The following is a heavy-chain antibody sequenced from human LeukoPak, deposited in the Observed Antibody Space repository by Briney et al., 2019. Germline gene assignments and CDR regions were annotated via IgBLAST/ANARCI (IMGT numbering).Heavy chain of an antibody. V-gene: IGHV3-30-3*01. CDR1: GFTFSSYA. J-gene: IGHJ3*02. CDR2: ISYDGSNK. Sequence: GGSLRLSCAASGFTFSSYAVHWVRQAPGKGLEWVAVISYDGSNKYYADSVKGRFTISRDNSKNTLYLQMNSLRAEDTAVYYCARDGDFWSAQGAFDIWGQGTMVTVSS. CDR3: ARDGDFWSAQGAFDI. D-gene: IGHD3-3*01.